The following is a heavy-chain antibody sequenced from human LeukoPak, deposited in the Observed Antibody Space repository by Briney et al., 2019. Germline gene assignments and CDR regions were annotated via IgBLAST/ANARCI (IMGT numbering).Heavy chain of an antibody. J-gene: IGHJ6*02. V-gene: IGHV4-4*07. D-gene: IGHD6-13*01. CDR2: IYTSGST. Sequence: SETLSLTCTVSGGSISSYYWSWIRQPAGKGLEWIGRIYTSGSTNYNPSLKSRVTMSVDTSKNQFSLKLSSVTAADTAVYYCAREGDSSSWYYYYGMDVWGQGTTVTVSS. CDR3: AREGDSSSWYYYYGMDV. CDR1: GGSISSYY.